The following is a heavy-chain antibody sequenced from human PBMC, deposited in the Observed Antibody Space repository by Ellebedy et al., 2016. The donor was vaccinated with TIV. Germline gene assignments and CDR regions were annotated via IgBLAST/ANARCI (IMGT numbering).Heavy chain of an antibody. V-gene: IGHV4-59*01. CDR3: ATSYDSSGYYDDDAFDI. J-gene: IGHJ3*02. CDR2: IYYSGST. CDR1: GGSISTYY. D-gene: IGHD3-22*01. Sequence: MPSETLSLTCTVSGGSISTYYWSWIRQPPGKGLEWIGYIYYSGSTKYNPSLKSRVTMSVDTSKKQFSLNLISVNAADTAVYSCATSYDSSGYYDDDAFDIWGQGTMVTVSS.